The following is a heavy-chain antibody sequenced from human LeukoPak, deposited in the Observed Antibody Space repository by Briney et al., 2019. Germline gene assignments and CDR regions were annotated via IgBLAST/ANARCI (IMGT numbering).Heavy chain of an antibody. CDR1: GGSFSGYY. V-gene: IGHV4-34*01. Sequence: SETLSLTCAVYGGSFSGYYWSWIRQPPGKGLEWIGEINHSGSTNYNPSLKSRVTISVGTSKNQFSLKLSSVTAADTAVYYCARRTDCGGDCYSPYYFDYWGQGTLVTVSS. CDR2: INHSGST. CDR3: ARRTDCGGDCYSPYYFDY. J-gene: IGHJ4*02. D-gene: IGHD2-21*02.